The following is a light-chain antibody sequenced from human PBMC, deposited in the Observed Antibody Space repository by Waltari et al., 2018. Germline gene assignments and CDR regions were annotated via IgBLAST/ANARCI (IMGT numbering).Light chain of an antibody. CDR2: NNG. CDR3: STWDDSLNGPL. J-gene: IGLJ3*02. V-gene: IGLV1-44*01. CDR1: KTNIGSNT. Sequence: QSVLTQPPSESGAPGQTVTISCSGGKTNIGSNTVNWYHQVPGTAPRPIMDNNGQRPSGVPDRVSAATSGTSASLAISGLQPDDEATYYCSTWDDSLNGPLFGGGTKVTVL.